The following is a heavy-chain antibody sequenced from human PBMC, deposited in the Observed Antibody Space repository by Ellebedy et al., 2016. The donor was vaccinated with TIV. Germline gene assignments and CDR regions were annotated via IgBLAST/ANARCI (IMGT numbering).Heavy chain of an antibody. CDR3: ARDYRESRGFLDS. Sequence: MPSETLSLTCTVSGEAISSYYWSWIRQPAGKGLEWIGRIYSSGTTTYKPSLKSRVSLSVDTSKNQFSLRLSSVTAADTAVYYCARDYRESRGFLDSWGQGTLVTVSS. V-gene: IGHV4-4*07. J-gene: IGHJ4*02. CDR1: GEAISSYY. D-gene: IGHD3-16*02. CDR2: IYSSGTT.